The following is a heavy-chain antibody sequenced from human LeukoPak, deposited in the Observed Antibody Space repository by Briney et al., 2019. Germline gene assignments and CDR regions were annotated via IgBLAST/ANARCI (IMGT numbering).Heavy chain of an antibody. CDR1: GGSISSSTSY. D-gene: IGHD6-13*01. CDR2: IYYSGRT. V-gene: IGHV4-39*07. J-gene: IGHJ4*02. Sequence: PSETLSLTCTVSGGSISSSTSYWGWIRQSPGKGLEWIGSIYYSGRTYYNPSLKSRVTISVDTSKNQFSLKLSSVTAADTAVYYCARVGRRAAAGIPFDYWGQGTLVTVSS. CDR3: ARVGRRAAAGIPFDY.